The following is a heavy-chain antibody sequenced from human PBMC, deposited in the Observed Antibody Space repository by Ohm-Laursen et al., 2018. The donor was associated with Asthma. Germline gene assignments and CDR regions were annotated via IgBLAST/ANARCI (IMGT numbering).Heavy chain of an antibody. V-gene: IGHV3-30*04. J-gene: IGHJ4*02. CDR2: ISFDGSNK. CDR1: GFTFRSYA. D-gene: IGHD6-13*01. Sequence: SLRLSCSASGFTFRSYAMHWVRQAPGKGLEWVAVISFDGSNKYYADSVKGRFTISRDNSKNTLYLQMNSLRAEDTAIYYCAKDVLGFVAAAQDWGQRTLVTVSS. CDR3: AKDVLGFVAAAQD.